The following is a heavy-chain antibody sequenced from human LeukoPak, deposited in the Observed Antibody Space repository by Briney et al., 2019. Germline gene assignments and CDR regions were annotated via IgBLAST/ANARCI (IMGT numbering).Heavy chain of an antibody. J-gene: IGHJ5*02. CDR2: ISAYNGNT. CDR3: ARGEAYTANNWFDP. D-gene: IGHD5-18*01. CDR1: GYTFTSYG. V-gene: IGHV1-18*01. Sequence: ASVKVSCKASGYTFTSYGISWVQQAPGQGLEWMGWISAYNGNTNYAQKLQGRVTMTTDTSTSTAYMELRSLRSDDTAVYYCARGEAYTANNWFDPWGQGTLVTVSS.